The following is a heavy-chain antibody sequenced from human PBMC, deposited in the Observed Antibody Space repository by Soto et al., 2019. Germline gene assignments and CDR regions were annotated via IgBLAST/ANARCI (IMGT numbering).Heavy chain of an antibody. CDR3: ARGFKDNWNYRLFDY. V-gene: IGHV3-13*01. CDR1: GFTFSSYD. D-gene: IGHD1-7*01. Sequence: VGSLRLSCAASGFTFSSYDMHWVRQATGKGLEWVSAIGTAGDTYYPGSVKGRFTISRENAKNSLYLQMNSLRAGDTAVYYCARGFKDNWNYRLFDYWGQGTLVTVSS. CDR2: IGTAGDT. J-gene: IGHJ4*02.